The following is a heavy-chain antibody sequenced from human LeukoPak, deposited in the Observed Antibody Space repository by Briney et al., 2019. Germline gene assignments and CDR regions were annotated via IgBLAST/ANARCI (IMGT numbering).Heavy chain of an antibody. CDR3: ARDTGVIAAAGLFDY. J-gene: IGHJ4*02. V-gene: IGHV3-30*19. D-gene: IGHD6-13*01. CDR2: ISYDGSNK. Sequence: GRSLRLSCAASGFTFSSYGMHWVRQAPGKGLEWVAVISYDGSNKYYADSVKGRFTISRDNSKNTLYLQMNSLRAEDTAVYYCARDTGVIAAAGLFDYWGQGTLVTVSS. CDR1: GFTFSSYG.